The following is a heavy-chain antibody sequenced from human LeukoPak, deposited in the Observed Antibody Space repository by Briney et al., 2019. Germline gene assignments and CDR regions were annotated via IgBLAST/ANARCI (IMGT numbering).Heavy chain of an antibody. Sequence: GGSLGLSCAASGFTFSSYGMHWVRQAPGKGLEWVTVIWYDGSNKYYADSVKGRFTISRDNSKNTLYLQMNSLRAEDTAVYYCARDYCTNGVCYKDYWGQGTLVTVSS. CDR3: ARDYCTNGVCYKDY. J-gene: IGHJ4*02. CDR1: GFTFSSYG. D-gene: IGHD2-8*01. V-gene: IGHV3-33*01. CDR2: IWYDGSNK.